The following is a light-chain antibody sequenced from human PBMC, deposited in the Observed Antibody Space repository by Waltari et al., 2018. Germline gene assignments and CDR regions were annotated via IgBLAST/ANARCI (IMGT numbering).Light chain of an antibody. CDR3: QQYNTYTS. Sequence: DIQMTQSPSSLSASVGDTVTITCRASQSISDWLAWYQQKPGKAPILLIYKASILKSGVPSRFNGSGSGTQFTLTISSLQPGDFATYFCQQYNTYTSFGQGTKLEIK. V-gene: IGKV1-5*03. CDR1: QSISDW. J-gene: IGKJ2*01. CDR2: KAS.